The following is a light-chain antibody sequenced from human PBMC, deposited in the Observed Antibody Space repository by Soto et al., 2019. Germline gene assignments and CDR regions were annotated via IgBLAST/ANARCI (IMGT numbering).Light chain of an antibody. CDR2: GNS. Sequence: VRTQPPSMSWAPGQRVTISCTGSSYNSGAGYYVHWYQQLPGTAPKVLIYGNSNRPSGVPDRFSGSKSGTSASLAITGLQAEDEADYYCQSYDSSLSGYVFGTGTKVTVL. CDR3: QSYDSSLSGYV. J-gene: IGLJ1*01. V-gene: IGLV1-40*01. CDR1: SYNSGAGYY.